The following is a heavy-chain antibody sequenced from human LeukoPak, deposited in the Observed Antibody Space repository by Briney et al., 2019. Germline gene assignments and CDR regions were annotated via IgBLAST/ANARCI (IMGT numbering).Heavy chain of an antibody. D-gene: IGHD6-6*01. Sequence: GASVKVSCKASGYTFTGYYMHWVRQAPGQGLEWMGWINPNSGGTNYAQKFQGRVTMTRDTSISTAYMELSRLRSDDTAVYYCARGGYSSSSGYYYYMDVWGKGTTVTVSS. CDR2: INPNSGGT. CDR1: GYTFTGYY. CDR3: ARGGYSSSSGYYYYMDV. V-gene: IGHV1-2*02. J-gene: IGHJ6*03.